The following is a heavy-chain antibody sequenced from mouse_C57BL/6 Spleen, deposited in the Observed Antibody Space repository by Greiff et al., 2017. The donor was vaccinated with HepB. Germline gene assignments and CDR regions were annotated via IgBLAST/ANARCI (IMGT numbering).Heavy chain of an antibody. J-gene: IGHJ2*01. CDR1: GYTFTDYY. CDR2: IPPNNGGT. D-gene: IGHD1-1*01. Sequence: EVQLQQSGPELVKPGASVKISCKASGYTFTDYYMNWVKQSHGKSLEWIGDIPPNNGGTSYNQKFKGKSTLTVDKSSSTASMELPSLTSEDSAVYYCAKSNYCGSSDFDYGGQGTTLAGSS. V-gene: IGHV1-26*01. CDR3: AKSNYCGSSDFDY.